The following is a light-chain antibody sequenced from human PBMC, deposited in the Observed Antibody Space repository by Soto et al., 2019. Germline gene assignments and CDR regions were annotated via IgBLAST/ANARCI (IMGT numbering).Light chain of an antibody. V-gene: IGKV3-20*01. CDR2: IAS. Sequence: EIVLTQSPGTLSLSPGERATLSCRASQSVSSNYLAWYQQKTGQTPRLLIYIASSRAPGMPDRFSGSGSGIYFSVSIRRVEPEHLAAYYCQQYGSSAWTFRQGTKVVIK. CDR3: QQYGSSAWT. J-gene: IGKJ1*01. CDR1: QSVSSNY.